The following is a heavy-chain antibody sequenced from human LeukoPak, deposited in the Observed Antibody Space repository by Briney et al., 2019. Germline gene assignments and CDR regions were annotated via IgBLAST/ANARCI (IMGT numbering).Heavy chain of an antibody. CDR3: AIRSPLDYSSGWYGARMDV. V-gene: IGHV4-34*01. CDR1: GGSFSGYY. D-gene: IGHD6-19*01. Sequence: SSETLSLTCAVYGGSFSGYYWSWIRQPPGKGLEWIGEINHSGSTNYNPSLKSRVTISVDTSKNQFSLKLSSVTAADTAVYYCAIRSPLDYSSGWYGARMDVWGQGTTVTVSS. J-gene: IGHJ6*02. CDR2: INHSGST.